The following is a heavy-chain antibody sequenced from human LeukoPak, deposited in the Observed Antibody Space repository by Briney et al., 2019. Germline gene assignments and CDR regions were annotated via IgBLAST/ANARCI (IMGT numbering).Heavy chain of an antibody. V-gene: IGHV5-51*01. D-gene: IGHD2-8*01. CDR1: GFIFTGYW. CDR3: ARATCVNGICYTLY. CDR2: IYPADSET. J-gene: IGHJ4*02. Sequence: GESLKISFKGSGFIFTGYWIVWVRQMPGKGLEWMGIIYPADSETTYSPSFQGQITISADRSSTTAHLQWSSLKASDTAIYYCARATCVNGICYTLYWGQGSLVNVSS.